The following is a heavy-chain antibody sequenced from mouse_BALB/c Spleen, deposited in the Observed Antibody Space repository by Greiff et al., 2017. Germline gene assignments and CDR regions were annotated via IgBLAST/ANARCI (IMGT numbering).Heavy chain of an antibody. J-gene: IGHJ3*01. D-gene: IGHD2-14*01. Sequence: EVQRVESGPGLVKPSQSLSLTCTVTGYSITSDYAWNWIRQFPGNKLEWMGYISYSGSTSYNPSLKSRISITRDTSKNQFFLQLNSVTTEDTATYYCARGDRYDSFAYWGQGTLVTVSA. CDR1: GYSITSDYA. CDR3: ARGDRYDSFAY. CDR2: ISYSGST. V-gene: IGHV3-2*02.